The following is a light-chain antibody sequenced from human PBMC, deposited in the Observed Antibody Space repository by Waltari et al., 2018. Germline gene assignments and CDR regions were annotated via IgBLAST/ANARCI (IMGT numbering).Light chain of an antibody. V-gene: IGKV1-12*01. Sequence: DIQMTQSPSSVSASVGARVTITCRASQGVNTWLAWYQQKPWKAPKLLIYTTSTLQTGVPSRFSGRGSGTDFTLTLSSLQPEDCATYCCQQANSSPLTFGQWTKVEV. CDR3: QQANSSPLT. J-gene: IGKJ1*01. CDR2: TTS. CDR1: QGVNTW.